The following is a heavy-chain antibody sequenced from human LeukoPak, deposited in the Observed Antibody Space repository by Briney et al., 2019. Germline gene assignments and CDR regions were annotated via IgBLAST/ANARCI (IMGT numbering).Heavy chain of an antibody. CDR2: IYPHDSET. Sequence: GESLKISCQGSGYNFISNWIGWVRQTPGKGPEFLGIIYPHDSETIYSPSFQGQVTVSADKSISTAYLQWNSLKASDTAMYYCARHIEMATTDDAFDIWGQGTMVTVSS. D-gene: IGHD5-24*01. CDR3: ARHIEMATTDDAFDI. CDR1: GYNFISNW. J-gene: IGHJ3*02. V-gene: IGHV5-51*01.